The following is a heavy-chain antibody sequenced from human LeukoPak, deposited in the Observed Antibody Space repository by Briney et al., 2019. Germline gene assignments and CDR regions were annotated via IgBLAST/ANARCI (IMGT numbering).Heavy chain of an antibody. CDR1: GYTFTSYG. J-gene: IGHJ5*02. D-gene: IGHD3-10*01. V-gene: IGHV1-18*04. CDR2: ISAYNGNT. CDR3: ARDGFTITMVRGVIINWFDP. Sequence: GASVKVSCKASGYTFTSYGISWVRQAPGQGLEWMGWISAYNGNTNYAQKLQGRVTMTTDISTSTAYMELRSLRSDDTAVYYCARDGFTITMVRGVIINWFDPWGQGTLVTVSS.